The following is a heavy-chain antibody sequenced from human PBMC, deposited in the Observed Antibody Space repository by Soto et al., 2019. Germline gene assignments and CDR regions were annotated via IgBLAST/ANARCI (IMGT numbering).Heavy chain of an antibody. D-gene: IGHD3-10*01. V-gene: IGHV4-61*01. J-gene: IGHJ6*02. CDR2: IYYSGSA. CDR1: GDSVTSVSDY. CDR3: ARGVGFGYYYYHMDL. Sequence: SETLSLTCTVSGDSVTSVSDYWSWIRQPPGKGLEWIGYIYYSGSADYNPSLGSRVTISIDTSKNQFSLKLTSVTAADTAVHYCARGVGFGYYYYHMDLWGQGTTVTVSS.